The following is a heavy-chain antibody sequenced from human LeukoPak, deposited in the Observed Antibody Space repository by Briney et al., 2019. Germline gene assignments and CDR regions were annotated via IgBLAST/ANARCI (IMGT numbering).Heavy chain of an antibody. CDR1: GFTFSNYG. CDR3: GRDFSNTSGFKVVVDY. J-gene: IGHJ4*02. Sequence: ASVIVSCKSFGFTFSNYGVTWVRQAPEQGFNGLGWISAYNGDRKFAPRLQGRVTMTTDTSTGTAYMELRSLTSDDTAVYYCGRDFSNTSGFKVVVDYWGQGTLVTVSS. CDR2: ISAYNGDR. V-gene: IGHV1-18*01. D-gene: IGHD3-22*01.